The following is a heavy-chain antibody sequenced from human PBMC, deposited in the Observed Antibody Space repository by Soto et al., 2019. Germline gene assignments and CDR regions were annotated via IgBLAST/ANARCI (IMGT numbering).Heavy chain of an antibody. CDR1: GYTFTSCA. D-gene: IGHD2-2*01. J-gene: IGHJ4*02. V-gene: IGHV1-3*01. CDR3: AAAFCSSTSCLRGDDY. CDR2: INAGNGNT. Sequence: GASVKVSCKASGYTFTSCAMHWVRQAPGQRLEWMGWINAGNGNTKYSQKFQGRVTITRDTSASTAYMELSSLRSEDTAVYYCAAAFCSSTSCLRGDDYWGQGTLVTVSS.